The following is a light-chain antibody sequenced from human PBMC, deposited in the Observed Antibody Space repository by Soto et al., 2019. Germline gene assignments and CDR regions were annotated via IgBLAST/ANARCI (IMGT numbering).Light chain of an antibody. CDR1: TSNIGSNT. Sequence: SVLTQPPSASGTPGQRLTISCSGSTSNIGSNTVSWYQQLPGTAPKLLIHSNNQRPSGVPDRFSGSKSGTSASLAISGLQSEDEADYSCAAWDDSLNGVVFGGGTKLTVL. J-gene: IGLJ2*01. V-gene: IGLV1-44*01. CDR2: SNN. CDR3: AAWDDSLNGVV.